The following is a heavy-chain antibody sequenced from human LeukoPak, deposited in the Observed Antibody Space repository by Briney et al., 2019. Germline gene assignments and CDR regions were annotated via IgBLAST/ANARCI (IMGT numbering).Heavy chain of an antibody. CDR2: IYYSGST. V-gene: IGHV4-31*03. Sequence: SSETLSLTCTVSGGSISSGGYYWSWIRQHPGKGLEWIGYIYYSGSTYYNPSLKSRVTISIDTSQNQFSLKLSSVTAADTAVYYCASITLVEMATIHQFDYWGQGTLVTVSS. J-gene: IGHJ4*02. CDR3: ASITLVEMATIHQFDY. D-gene: IGHD5-24*01. CDR1: GGSISSGGYY.